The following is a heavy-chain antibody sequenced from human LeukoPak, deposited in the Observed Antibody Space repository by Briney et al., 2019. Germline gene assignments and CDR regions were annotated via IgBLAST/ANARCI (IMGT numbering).Heavy chain of an antibody. V-gene: IGHV3-30*04. CDR2: ISYDGSNK. CDR3: ARSRGTAMVFDY. J-gene: IGHJ4*02. D-gene: IGHD5-18*01. CDR1: GFTFSSYA. Sequence: PGRSLRLSCAASGFTFSSYAMHWVRQAPGKGLEWVAVISYDGSNKYYADSVKGRFTTSRDNSKNTLYLQMNSLRAEDTAVYYCARSRGTAMVFDYWGQGTLVTVSS.